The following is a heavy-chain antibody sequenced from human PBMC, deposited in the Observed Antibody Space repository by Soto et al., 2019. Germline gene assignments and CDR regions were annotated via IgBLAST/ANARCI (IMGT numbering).Heavy chain of an antibody. J-gene: IGHJ5*02. V-gene: IGHV4-59*01. CDR3: ARAYYDILTGYYMGNWFDP. CDR2: LYYSGST. CDR1: GGSIISYD. Sequence: SETLSRTCTVPGGSIISYDGSWIRKPPGKGLELIGYLYYSGSTNYTPSLQSRVTISVDPSNNQFSLKLSSVTAADTAVYYCARAYYDILTGYYMGNWFDPWGQGTLVTVSS. D-gene: IGHD3-9*01.